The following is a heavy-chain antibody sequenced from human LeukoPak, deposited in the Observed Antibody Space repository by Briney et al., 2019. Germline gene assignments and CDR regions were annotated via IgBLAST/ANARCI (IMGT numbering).Heavy chain of an antibody. V-gene: IGHV3-23*01. CDR1: GFTFSSYA. J-gene: IGHJ4*02. CDR2: ISGSGGST. D-gene: IGHD3-10*01. CDR3: ASHVGFGELHVDY. Sequence: GSLRLSCAASGFTFSSYAMSWVRQAPGKGLEWVSGISGSGGSTYYADSVKGRCTISRDNSRNTLYLQMNSLRAEVTAVYYCASHVGFGELHVDYWGQGTLVTVSS.